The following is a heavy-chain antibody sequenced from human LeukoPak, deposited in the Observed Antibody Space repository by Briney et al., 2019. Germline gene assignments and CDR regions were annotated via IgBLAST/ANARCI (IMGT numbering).Heavy chain of an antibody. Sequence: ASVKVSCKASGYTFTSYYMQWVRQAPGQGLEWMGGIIPIFGTANYAQKFQGRVTITADKSTSTAYMELSSLRSEDTAVYYCANTMVRGNQEPGDYYYYMDVWGKGTTVTVSS. V-gene: IGHV1-69*06. D-gene: IGHD3-10*01. CDR1: GYTFTSYY. CDR2: IIPIFGTA. CDR3: ANTMVRGNQEPGDYYYYMDV. J-gene: IGHJ6*03.